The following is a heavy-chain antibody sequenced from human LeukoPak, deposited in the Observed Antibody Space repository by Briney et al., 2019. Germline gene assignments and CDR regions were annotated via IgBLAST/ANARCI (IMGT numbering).Heavy chain of an antibody. Sequence: GGSLRLSCAASGFTFSNYAMAWVRQAPGKGLEWVSAISGNGGRTYSADSVQGRFTISRDNSKNTVYLQMDNLRAEDSAMYYCARGGPGVFAYWGQGTLVTVSS. V-gene: IGHV3-23*01. D-gene: IGHD3-10*01. CDR2: ISGNGGRT. CDR1: GFTFSNYA. CDR3: ARGGPGVFAY. J-gene: IGHJ4*02.